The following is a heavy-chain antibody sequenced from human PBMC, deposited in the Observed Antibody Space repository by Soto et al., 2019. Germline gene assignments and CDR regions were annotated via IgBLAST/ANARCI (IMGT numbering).Heavy chain of an antibody. CDR2: ITSNNI. Sequence: EVQLVESGGGLVKPGGSLRPSCETSGFTFSAYSMNWVRQAPGRGLEFVSSITSNNIYYADSVRGRFTISRDNAKNSLYLQMTSLREDDTAVYYCARPDRIFYYMDVWGKGTTVTVSS. J-gene: IGHJ6*03. CDR1: GFTFSAYS. CDR3: ARPDRIFYYMDV. V-gene: IGHV3-21*01.